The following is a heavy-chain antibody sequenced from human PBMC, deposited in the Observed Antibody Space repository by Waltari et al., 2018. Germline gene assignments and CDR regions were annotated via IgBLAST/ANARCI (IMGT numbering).Heavy chain of an antibody. V-gene: IGHV3-21*01. Sequence: EVQLVESGGGLVKPGGSLRLSCAASGFXFSSYSMNWVRQAPGKGLEWVSSISSSSSYIYYADSVKGRFTISRDXAKNSLYLQMNSLRAEDTAVYYCAREGLEWLLGGGWFDPXGQGTLVTVSS. CDR1: GFXFSSYS. J-gene: IGHJ5*02. CDR3: AREGLEWLLGGGWFDP. D-gene: IGHD3-3*01. CDR2: ISSSSSYI.